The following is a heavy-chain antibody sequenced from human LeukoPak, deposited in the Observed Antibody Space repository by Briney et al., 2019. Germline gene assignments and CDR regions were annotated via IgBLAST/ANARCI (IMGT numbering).Heavy chain of an antibody. V-gene: IGHV1-18*01. CDR2: ISAYNGNT. J-gene: IGHJ4*02. CDR1: GYTFTSYG. Sequence: ASVKVPCKASGYTFTSYGISWVRQAPGQGLEWVGWISAYNGNTNYAQKLQGRVTMTTDTSTSTAYMELRSLRSDDTAVYYCARDSGYYGSGSYYRQDYWGQGTLVTVSS. D-gene: IGHD3-10*01. CDR3: ARDSGYYGSGSYYRQDY.